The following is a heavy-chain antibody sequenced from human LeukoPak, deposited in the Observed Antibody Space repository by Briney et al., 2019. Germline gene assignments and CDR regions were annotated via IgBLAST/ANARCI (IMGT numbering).Heavy chain of an antibody. CDR2: INHSGST. D-gene: IGHD2/OR15-2a*01. V-gene: IGHV4-34*01. CDR1: GGSFSGYY. CDR3: ARVGDQLLYYFDY. Sequence: KPSETLSLTCAVYGGSFSGYYWSWIRQPPGKGLEWIGEINHSGSTNYNPSLKSRVTISVDTSKNQFSLKLSSVTAADTAVYYCARVGDQLLYYFDYWGQGTLVTVSS. J-gene: IGHJ4*02.